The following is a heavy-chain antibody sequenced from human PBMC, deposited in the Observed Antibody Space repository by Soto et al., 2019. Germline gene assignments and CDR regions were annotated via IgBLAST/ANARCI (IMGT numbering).Heavy chain of an antibody. V-gene: IGHV1-69*06. CDR3: ARVGGTGGYTYGLDY. J-gene: IGHJ4*02. CDR2: IIPVFGTG. D-gene: IGHD5-18*01. CDR1: GGTFSSYA. Sequence: QVQLVQSGVEVKMPGSSVKVSCKASGGTFSSYAISWVRQAPGQGLEWMGGIIPVFGTGIYAQKFQGRVTITADKSTNTAYMELSSLRSEDTAVYFCARVGGTGGYTYGLDYWGQGTLVTVSS.